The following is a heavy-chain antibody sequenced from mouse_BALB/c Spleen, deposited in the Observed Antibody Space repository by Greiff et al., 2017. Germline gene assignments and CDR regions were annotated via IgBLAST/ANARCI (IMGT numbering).Heavy chain of an antibody. J-gene: IGHJ3*01. V-gene: IGHV1-7*01. Sequence: VKLMESGAELAKPGASVKMSCKASGYTFTSYWMHWVKQRPGQGLEWIGYINPSTGYTEYNQKFKDKATLTADKSSSTAYMQLSSLTSEDSAVYYCARGITTAYWGQGTLVTVSA. D-gene: IGHD1-1*01. CDR2: INPSTGYT. CDR1: GYTFTSYW. CDR3: ARGITTAY.